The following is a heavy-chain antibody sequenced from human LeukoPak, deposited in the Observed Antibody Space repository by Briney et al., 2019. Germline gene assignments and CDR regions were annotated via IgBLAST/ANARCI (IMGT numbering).Heavy chain of an antibody. CDR1: GGSFSGYY. CDR2: INHSGST. V-gene: IGHV4-34*01. CDR3: ARGVRY. Sequence: SETLSLTCAVYGGSFSGYYWSWIRQPPGKGLEWIGEINHSGSTNYNPSLKSRVTISVDTSKDQFSLKLSSVTAADTAVYYCARGVRYWGQGTLVTVSS. D-gene: IGHD3-10*01. J-gene: IGHJ4*02.